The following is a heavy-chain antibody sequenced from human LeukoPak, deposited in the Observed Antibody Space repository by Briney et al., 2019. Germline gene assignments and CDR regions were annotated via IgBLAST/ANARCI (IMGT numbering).Heavy chain of an antibody. CDR3: RGTYYYGSGIDGDYFDY. Sequence: PGGSLRLSCAASGFTFSGSAMHWVRQASGKGLEWLAIIWYDGSNKHYSDSVKGRFTISRDNSKSSLYLQMNSLRAEDTAVYYCRGTYYYGSGIDGDYFDYWGQGTLVTVSS. V-gene: IGHV3-30*04. D-gene: IGHD3-10*01. J-gene: IGHJ4*02. CDR2: IWYDGSNK. CDR1: GFTFSGSA.